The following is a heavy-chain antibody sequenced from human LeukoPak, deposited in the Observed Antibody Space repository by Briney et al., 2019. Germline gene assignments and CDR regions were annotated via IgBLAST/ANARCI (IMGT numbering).Heavy chain of an antibody. CDR1: GGSLTGYY. CDR3: ARLDAAGTIYGSGSSFDY. Sequence: PSETLSLTCDVSGGSLTGYYWSWVRQPPGKGLEWIGSVYYSGSTYYNPSLKSRVTISVDTPKNQFSLKLSSVTAADTAVYYCARLDAAGTIYGSGSSFDYWGQGTLVTVSS. J-gene: IGHJ4*02. CDR2: VYYSGST. D-gene: IGHD3-10*01. V-gene: IGHV4-39*01.